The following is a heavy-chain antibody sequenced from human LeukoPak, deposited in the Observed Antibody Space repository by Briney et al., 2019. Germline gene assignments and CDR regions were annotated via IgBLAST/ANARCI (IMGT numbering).Heavy chain of an antibody. CDR1: GFTFSSYS. Sequence: GGSLRLSCAASGFTFSSYSMSWVRQAPGKGLEWVSTFSGTGEITYYADSVKGRFTISRDTSKNTLYLHMNSLRAEDTAVYYCARVPSYYDSSGFHDYWGQGTLVTVSS. J-gene: IGHJ4*02. D-gene: IGHD3-22*01. CDR3: ARVPSYYDSSGFHDY. V-gene: IGHV3-23*01. CDR2: FSGTGEIT.